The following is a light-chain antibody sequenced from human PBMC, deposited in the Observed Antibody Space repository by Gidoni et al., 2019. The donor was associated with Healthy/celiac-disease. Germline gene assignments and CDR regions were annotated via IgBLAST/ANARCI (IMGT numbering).Light chain of an antibody. Sequence: DIHLTQSPSSLSASVGDRVTITCQASQDISNYLNWYQQKPGKAPKLLIYDASSLETGVPSRFSGSGSGTDFTFTISSLQPEDIATYYCQQYDNTPGGFGGGTKVEIK. V-gene: IGKV1-33*01. J-gene: IGKJ4*01. CDR3: QQYDNTPGG. CDR1: QDISNY. CDR2: DAS.